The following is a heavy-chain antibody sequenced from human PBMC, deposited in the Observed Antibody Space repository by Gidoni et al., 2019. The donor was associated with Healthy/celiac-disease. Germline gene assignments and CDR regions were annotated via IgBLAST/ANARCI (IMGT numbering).Heavy chain of an antibody. J-gene: IGHJ6*03. CDR2: IYHSGST. V-gene: IGHV4-30-2*01. Sequence: QLQLQESGSGLVKPSQTLSLTCAVSGGSISSGGYSWSWIRQPPGTGLEWIGYIYHSGSTYYNPSLKSRVTISVDRSKNQFSLKLSSVTAADTAVYYCARGTTVTTGDYYYYYMDVWGKGTTVTVSS. D-gene: IGHD4-17*01. CDR3: ARGTTVTTGDYYYYYMDV. CDR1: GGSISSGGYS.